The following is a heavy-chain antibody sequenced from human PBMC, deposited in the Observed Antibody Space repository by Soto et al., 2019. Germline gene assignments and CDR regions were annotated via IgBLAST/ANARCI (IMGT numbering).Heavy chain of an antibody. D-gene: IGHD3-16*01. J-gene: IGHJ4*02. CDR1: GGTFSTFG. CDR2: IIPFFGTA. V-gene: IGHV1-69*01. CDR3: ARTAPMDAGDKYYYDF. Sequence: QVQLVQSGAEVKKTGSSVKVSCKTSGGTFSTFGISWVRQAPGQGLEWMGGIIPFFGTAEYSQKFEDRITNTADGSTNTVYMDLRSLTSEDTAIYYCARTAPMDAGDKYYYDFWGQGALVTVSS.